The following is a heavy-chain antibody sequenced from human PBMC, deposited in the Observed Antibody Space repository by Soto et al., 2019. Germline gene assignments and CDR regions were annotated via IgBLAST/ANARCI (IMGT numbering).Heavy chain of an antibody. CDR2: ISSSSSTI. CDR3: ARDAGVATQRWLAKGPPSSFDY. J-gene: IGHJ4*02. D-gene: IGHD6-19*01. CDR1: GFTFSRYS. Sequence: EVQLVESGGGLVQPGGSLRLSCAASGFTFSRYSMNWVRQAPGKGLEWVADISSSSSTIYYADSVKGRFTISRDNAKNSLYLQMDSLRDEETAGYYCARDAGVATQRWLAKGPPSSFDYWGQGTLVTVSS. V-gene: IGHV3-48*02.